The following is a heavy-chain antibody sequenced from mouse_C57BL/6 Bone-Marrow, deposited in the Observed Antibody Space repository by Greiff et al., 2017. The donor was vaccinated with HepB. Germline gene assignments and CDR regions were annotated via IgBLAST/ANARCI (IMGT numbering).Heavy chain of an antibody. D-gene: IGHD1-1*01. CDR2: IDPSDSYT. J-gene: IGHJ4*01. V-gene: IGHV1-50*01. Sequence: QVQLQQPGAELVKPGASVKLSCKASGYTFTSYWMQWVKQRPGQGLEWIGVIDPSDSYTNYNQKFKGKATLTVDTSSSTAYMQLSSLTSEDSAVYYCARSDYGSRGYYAMDYWGQGTSVTVSS. CDR1: GYTFTSYW. CDR3: ARSDYGSRGYYAMDY.